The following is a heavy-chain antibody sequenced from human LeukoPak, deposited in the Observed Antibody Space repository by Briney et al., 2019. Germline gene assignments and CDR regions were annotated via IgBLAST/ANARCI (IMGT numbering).Heavy chain of an antibody. D-gene: IGHD2-15*01. J-gene: IGHJ3*02. V-gene: IGHV3-30*02. CDR2: IRYDGSNK. CDR1: GFTLSSYS. CDR3: AKGAGYCSGGSCYYISVTLGDAFDI. Sequence: GGSLRLSCAASGFTLSSYSMHWVRQAPGKGLEWVAFIRYDGSNKKYADSVKGRLTISRDNSKNTLYLQMNSLRAEDTAVYYCAKGAGYCSGGSCYYISVTLGDAFDIWGQGTMVTVSS.